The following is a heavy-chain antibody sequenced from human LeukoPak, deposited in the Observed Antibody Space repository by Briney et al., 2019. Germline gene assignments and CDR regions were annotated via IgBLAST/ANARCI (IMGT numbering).Heavy chain of an antibody. V-gene: IGHV4-39*07. CDR1: GGSISSSSYY. CDR2: IYHSGST. CDR3: ARADYETIAVAN. Sequence: PSETLSLTCTVSGGSISSSSYYWGWIRQPPGKGLEWIGSIYHSGSTNYNPSLKGRVTISVDKSKNQFSLKLSSVTAADTAVYYCARADYETIAVANWGQGTLVTVSS. D-gene: IGHD6-19*01. J-gene: IGHJ4*02.